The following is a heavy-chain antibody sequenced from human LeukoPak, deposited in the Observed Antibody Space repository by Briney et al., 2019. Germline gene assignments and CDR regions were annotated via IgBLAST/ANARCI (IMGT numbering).Heavy chain of an antibody. CDR1: GFTFSSYS. CDR2: ISSSSSYI. CDR3: ARAQRNTAMVRRYFDY. J-gene: IGHJ4*02. D-gene: IGHD5-18*01. Sequence: GGSLRLSCAASGFTFSSYSMNWVRQAPGKGPEWVSSISSSSSYIYYADSVKGRFTISRDNAKNSLYLQMNSLRAEDTAVYYCARAQRNTAMVRRYFDYWGQGTLVTVSS. V-gene: IGHV3-21*01.